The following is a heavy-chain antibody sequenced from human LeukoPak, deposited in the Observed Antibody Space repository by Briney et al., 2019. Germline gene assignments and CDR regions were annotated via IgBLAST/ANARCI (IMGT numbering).Heavy chain of an antibody. CDR1: GYSTSSGYY. Sequence: SETLSLTCAVSGYSTSSGYYWGWSRQPPGKGVEWIGSIYHSGSTYYNPSLKRRVTISVDTSKNQFSLKLSSVTAADTAVYYCARGGIPNFDPWGQGTLVTVSS. J-gene: IGHJ5*02. CDR2: IYHSGST. D-gene: IGHD2-2*02. CDR3: ARGGIPNFDP. V-gene: IGHV4-38-2*01.